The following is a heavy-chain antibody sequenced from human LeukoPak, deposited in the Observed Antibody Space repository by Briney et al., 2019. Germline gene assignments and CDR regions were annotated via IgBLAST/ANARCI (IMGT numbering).Heavy chain of an antibody. CDR1: GFDFSSNW. V-gene: IGHV3-74*01. Sequence: PGGSLRLSCAASGFDFSSNWMHWVRHAPGQGLVWVSRIKGDGISTNYADSVKGRFTISRDIAKNTLYLQMNSLRAEDTAIYYCAKDRTVGASYWYFDLWGRGTLVTVSS. CDR3: AKDRTVGASYWYFDL. J-gene: IGHJ2*01. CDR2: IKGDGIST. D-gene: IGHD1-26*01.